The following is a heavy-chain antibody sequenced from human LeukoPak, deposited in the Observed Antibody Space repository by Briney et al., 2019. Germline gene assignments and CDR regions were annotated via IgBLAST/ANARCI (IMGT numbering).Heavy chain of an antibody. V-gene: IGHV4-59*01. CDR1: GGSISSYH. CDR2: IYYSGST. J-gene: IGHJ4*02. Sequence: SETLSLTCTVSGGSISSYHWSWIRQPPGKGLEWIGYIYYSGSTNYNPSLKSRVTISVDTSKNQFSLKLSSVTAADTAVYYCARASHLYDILTGYGFDYWGQGTLVTVSS. CDR3: ARASHLYDILTGYGFDY. D-gene: IGHD3-9*01.